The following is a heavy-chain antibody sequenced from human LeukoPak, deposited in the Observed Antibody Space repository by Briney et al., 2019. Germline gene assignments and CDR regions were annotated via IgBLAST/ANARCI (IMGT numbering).Heavy chain of an antibody. CDR2: ISSSGSGSTK. Sequence: GGSLRLSCAASGFTFSNYWMSWVRQAPGKGLEWVSYISSSGSGSTKFYADSVKGRFTISRDNAENSLYLQMSSLRVEDTAVYYCARDREFSSGWYFDNWGQGTLVTVSS. J-gene: IGHJ4*02. V-gene: IGHV3-48*04. CDR3: ARDREFSSGWYFDN. D-gene: IGHD6-19*01. CDR1: GFTFSNYW.